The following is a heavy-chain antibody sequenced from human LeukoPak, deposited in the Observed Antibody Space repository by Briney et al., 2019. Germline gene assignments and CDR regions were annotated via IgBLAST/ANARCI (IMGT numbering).Heavy chain of an antibody. D-gene: IGHD3-16*02. CDR1: GGSISSYY. CDR2: IYYSGST. Sequence: PSETLSLTCTVSGGSISSYYWSWIRQPPGKGLEWIGYIYYSGSTNYNPSLKSRVTISVDTSKNQFSLKLSSVTAADTAVYYCARISYHDAFDIWGRGTMVTVSS. V-gene: IGHV4-59*08. J-gene: IGHJ3*02. CDR3: ARISYHDAFDI.